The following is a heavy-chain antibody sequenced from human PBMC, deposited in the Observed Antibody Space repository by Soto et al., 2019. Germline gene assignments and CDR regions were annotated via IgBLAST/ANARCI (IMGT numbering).Heavy chain of an antibody. CDR1: GFTFSSYS. CDR3: AREVYGDYYYYYGMDV. J-gene: IGHJ6*02. CDR2: ISSSSSYI. D-gene: IGHD4-17*01. V-gene: IGHV3-21*01. Sequence: PGGSLRLSCAASGFTFSSYSMNWVRQAPGKGLEWVSSISSSSSYIYYADSVKGRFTISRDNAKNSLYLQMNSLRAEDTAVYYCAREVYGDYYYYYGMDVWGQGTTVTVSS.